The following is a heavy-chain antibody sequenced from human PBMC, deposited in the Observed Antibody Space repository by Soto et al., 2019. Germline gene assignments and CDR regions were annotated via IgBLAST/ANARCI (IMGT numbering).Heavy chain of an antibody. CDR1: GGSISSSSYY. V-gene: IGHV4-39*01. Sequence: QLQLQESGPGLVKPSETLSLTCTVSGGSISSSSYYWGWIRQPPGKGLEWIGSIYYSGSTYYNPSLKSRVTLSVDTSKNQFSLKLSSVTAADTAVYYCARVDIVLMVYAAGGAFDIWGQGTMVTVSS. D-gene: IGHD2-8*01. CDR2: IYYSGST. J-gene: IGHJ3*02. CDR3: ARVDIVLMVYAAGGAFDI.